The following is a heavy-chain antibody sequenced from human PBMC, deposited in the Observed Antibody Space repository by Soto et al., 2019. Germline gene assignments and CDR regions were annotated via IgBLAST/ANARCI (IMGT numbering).Heavy chain of an antibody. Sequence: QVQLVQSGAEVKEPGASGRVSCKASGYTFYGFYLHWVRQAPGQGLESMGWINPDSGDTNYPQKFQGRVTLTRDTSISTAYMELTRLKSDDTAVYFCRVTGVSEFDYWGQGNLVTVAS. D-gene: IGHD2-8*01. CDR3: RVTGVSEFDY. CDR2: INPDSGDT. V-gene: IGHV1-2*02. CDR1: GYTFYGFY. J-gene: IGHJ4*02.